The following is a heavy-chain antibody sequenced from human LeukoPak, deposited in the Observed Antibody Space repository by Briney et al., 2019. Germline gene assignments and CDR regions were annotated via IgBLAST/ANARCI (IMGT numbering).Heavy chain of an antibody. CDR2: ISGSGGST. CDR1: GFTFSSYS. CDR3: AKDSQKRIYYFDY. Sequence: SGGSLRLSCAASGFTFSSYSMNWVRQAPGKGLEWVSAISGSGGSTYYADSVKGRFTISRDNSKNTLYLQMNSLRAEDTAVYYCAKDSQKRIYYFDYWGQGTLVTVSS. V-gene: IGHV3-23*01. J-gene: IGHJ4*02. D-gene: IGHD3-3*01.